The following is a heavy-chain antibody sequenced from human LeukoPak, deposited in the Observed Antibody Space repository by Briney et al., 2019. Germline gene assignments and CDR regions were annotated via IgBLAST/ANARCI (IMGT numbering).Heavy chain of an antibody. CDR2: IKNDGSST. V-gene: IGHV3-74*01. Sequence: SGGSLRLSCAASGFTFSSYEMNWVRQAPGKGLVWVSRIKNDGSSTDYADSVKGRFTISRDNARNTLYLQMNSLRDEDTAVYYCARGVTVDYWGQGTLVTVSS. CDR3: ARGVTVDY. CDR1: GFTFSSYE. J-gene: IGHJ4*02. D-gene: IGHD2-21*02.